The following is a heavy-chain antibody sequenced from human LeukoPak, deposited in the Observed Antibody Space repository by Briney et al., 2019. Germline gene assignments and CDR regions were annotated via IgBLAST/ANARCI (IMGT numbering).Heavy chain of an antibody. V-gene: IGHV1-69*13. CDR2: IIPIFGTA. D-gene: IGHD5-24*01. CDR1: GYTFTSYD. Sequence: GASVKVSCKASGYTFTSYDINWVRQAPGQGLEWMGGIIPIFGTANYAQKFQGRVTITADESTSTAYMELSSLRSEDTAVYYCARPGRDGYNQNLDYWGQGTLVTVSS. J-gene: IGHJ4*02. CDR3: ARPGRDGYNQNLDY.